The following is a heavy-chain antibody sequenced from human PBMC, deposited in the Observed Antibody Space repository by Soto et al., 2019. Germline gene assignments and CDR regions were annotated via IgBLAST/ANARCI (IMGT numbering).Heavy chain of an antibody. CDR2: IYCSGST. D-gene: IGHD4-4*01. J-gene: IGHJ6*02. CDR3: ARDTVTTVSYYYYYGMDG. CDR1: GPSISSRSYY. V-gene: IGHV4-39*02. Sequence: ETLSLTCTVSGPSISSRSYYWGWLRQPPGKGLEWIGIIYCSGSTYYKPSLKRRGTISVDTSKNQFSLKLSSVTAADTAVYYCARDTVTTVSYYYYYGMDGWGQGTTVT.